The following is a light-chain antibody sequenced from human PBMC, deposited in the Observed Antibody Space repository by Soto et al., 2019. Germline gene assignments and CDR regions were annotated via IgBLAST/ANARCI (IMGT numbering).Light chain of an antibody. CDR1: SSDVGYYHY. Sequence: QSALTQPRSVSGSPGQSVTISCTGTSSDVGYYHYVSWYQQHPGKVPKLMIYDVTKRPSGVPDRFSGSKSGNTASLTISGLQAEDDADYYCCSHAGNYTWVFGGGTKLTVL. CDR3: CSHAGNYTWV. J-gene: IGLJ3*02. CDR2: DVT. V-gene: IGLV2-11*01.